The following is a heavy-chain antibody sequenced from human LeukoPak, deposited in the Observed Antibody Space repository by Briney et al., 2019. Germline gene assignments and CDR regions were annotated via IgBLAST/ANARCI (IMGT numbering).Heavy chain of an antibody. D-gene: IGHD1-26*01. Sequence: GGSLRLSCAASGFTFSSYSMNWVRQAPGKGLEWVSSISSSSSYIYYADSVKGRFTISRDNAKNSLYLQMNSLRAEDTAVYYCARDGGDSGSYFDYWGQGTLVTVSS. CDR3: ARDGGDSGSYFDY. V-gene: IGHV3-21*01. J-gene: IGHJ4*02. CDR1: GFTFSSYS. CDR2: ISSSSSYI.